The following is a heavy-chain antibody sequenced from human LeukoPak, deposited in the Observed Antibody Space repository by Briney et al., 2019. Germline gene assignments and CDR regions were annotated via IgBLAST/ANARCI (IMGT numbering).Heavy chain of an antibody. Sequence: GGSLRLSCAASEFSVGSNYMTWVRQAPGKGLEWVSLIYSGGSTYYADSVKGRFTISRDNAKNTLYLQMNSLRAEDTAVYYCARDLYYYDSSGYYSWGQGTLVTVSS. CDR1: EFSVGSNY. D-gene: IGHD3-22*01. CDR3: ARDLYYYDSSGYYS. CDR2: IYSGGST. V-gene: IGHV3-66*01. J-gene: IGHJ4*02.